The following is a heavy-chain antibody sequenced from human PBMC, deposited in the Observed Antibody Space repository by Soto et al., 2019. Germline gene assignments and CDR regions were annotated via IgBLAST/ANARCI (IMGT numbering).Heavy chain of an antibody. Sequence: SETLSLTCAVYGGFLSESYWTWIRQPPGKGLEWIGEINHVGGTNYNPSLKSRVTMSVDTSQNQFSLRLISVTAADTAMYFCVRIRYQLPSSVLWLDPWGQGPPVTVSS. CDR2: INHVGGT. J-gene: IGHJ5*02. CDR1: GGFLSESY. V-gene: IGHV4-34*01. D-gene: IGHD3-16*01. CDR3: VRIRYQLPSSVLWLDP.